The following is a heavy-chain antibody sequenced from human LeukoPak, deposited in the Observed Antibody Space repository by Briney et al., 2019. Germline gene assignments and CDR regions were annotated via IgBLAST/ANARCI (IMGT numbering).Heavy chain of an antibody. CDR3: ASDDAKVGALDY. J-gene: IGHJ4*02. V-gene: IGHV1-69*13. D-gene: IGHD1-26*01. CDR2: IIPIFGTA. CDR1: GGTSSSYA. Sequence: ASVKVSCKASGGTSSSYAISWVRQAPGQGLEWMGGIIPIFGTANYAQKFQGRVTITADESTSTAYMELSSLRSEDTAVYYCASDDAKVGALDYWGQGTLVTVSS.